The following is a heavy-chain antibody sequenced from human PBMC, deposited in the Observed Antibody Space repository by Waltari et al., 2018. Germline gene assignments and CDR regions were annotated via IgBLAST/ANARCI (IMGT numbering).Heavy chain of an antibody. CDR1: GGSIRSYY. CDR3: ASLVRITIFGAVDY. Sequence: QVQLQESGPGLVKPSETLSLTCTVPGGSIRSYYWSWIRQPAGKGLEWIGRIYTSGSTNYNPSLKSRVTMSVDTSKNQFSLKLSSVTAADTAVYYCASLVRITIFGAVDYWGQGTLVTVSS. J-gene: IGHJ4*02. CDR2: IYTSGST. D-gene: IGHD3-3*01. V-gene: IGHV4-4*07.